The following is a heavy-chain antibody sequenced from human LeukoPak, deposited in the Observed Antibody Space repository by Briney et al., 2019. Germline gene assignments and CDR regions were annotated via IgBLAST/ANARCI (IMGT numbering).Heavy chain of an antibody. CDR1: GFTFSSNG. Sequence: SGGSLRLSCVASGFTFSSNGMHWVRQAPGKGLEWVTFIQYDGSKKYYADSVKGRFTISRDNSKNTLYLEMNSLRAEDTAVYYCARLSGYGLHYYYYMDVWGSGTTVTVSS. D-gene: IGHD5-12*01. CDR2: IQYDGSKK. J-gene: IGHJ6*03. V-gene: IGHV3-30*02. CDR3: ARLSGYGLHYYYYMDV.